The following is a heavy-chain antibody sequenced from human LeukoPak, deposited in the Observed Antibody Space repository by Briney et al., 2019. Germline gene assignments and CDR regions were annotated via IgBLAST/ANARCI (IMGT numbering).Heavy chain of an antibody. V-gene: IGHV1-2*02. CDR2: INPNSGGA. J-gene: IGHJ5*02. CDR1: GYTFTSYD. Sequence: GASVKVSCKASGYTFTSYDINWVRQAPGQGLEWMGWINPNSGGADYAQKFQGRVTMTRDTSISTAYMALSRLRSDDTAVYYCAKGPPEYCSGGSCHSGRNWIDPWGQGTLVTVSS. D-gene: IGHD2-15*01. CDR3: AKGPPEYCSGGSCHSGRNWIDP.